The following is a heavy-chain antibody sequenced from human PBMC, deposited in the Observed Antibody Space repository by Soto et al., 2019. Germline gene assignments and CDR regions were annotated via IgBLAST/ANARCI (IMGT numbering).Heavy chain of an antibody. Sequence: EVQLLESGGGLVQPGGSLRLSCAASGFTFSSYAMSWVRQAPGKGLEWVSTISGSGGSTYYTDSVKGRFTISRDNSKNTLDLQMNSLIAEDTAVYYCAKGFEGSWIQLWLPGAFDIWGQGTMVTVSS. CDR3: AKGFEGSWIQLWLPGAFDI. J-gene: IGHJ3*02. CDR1: GFTFSSYA. V-gene: IGHV3-23*01. D-gene: IGHD5-18*01. CDR2: ISGSGGST.